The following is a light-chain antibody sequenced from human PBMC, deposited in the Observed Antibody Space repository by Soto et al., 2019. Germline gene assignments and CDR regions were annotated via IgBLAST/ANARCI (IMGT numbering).Light chain of an antibody. Sequence: EIVMTQSPATLSVSPGDRASLSCRASQSVSTNLAWYQQKPGQAPVLLIYGASNRAGGVPARFSGSGSGTEFTLTISSLQSEDFAVYYCQQYNDWPPWTFGQGTEVEIK. J-gene: IGKJ1*01. CDR2: GAS. CDR3: QQYNDWPPWT. V-gene: IGKV3-15*01. CDR1: QSVSTN.